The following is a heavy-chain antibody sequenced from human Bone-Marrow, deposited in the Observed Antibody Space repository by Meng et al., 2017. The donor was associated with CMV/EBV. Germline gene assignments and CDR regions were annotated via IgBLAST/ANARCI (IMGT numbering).Heavy chain of an antibody. D-gene: IGHD3-3*01. Sequence: SETLSLTCAVYGGSFSGYYWSWIRQPPGKGLEWIGEINHSGSTNYNPSLKSRVTISVDTSKNQFSLKLSSVTAADTAVYYCARDRPLRFATYYYGMDVWGQGTTVTVSS. V-gene: IGHV4-34*01. CDR3: ARDRPLRFATYYYGMDV. CDR1: GGSFSGYY. J-gene: IGHJ6*02. CDR2: INHSGST.